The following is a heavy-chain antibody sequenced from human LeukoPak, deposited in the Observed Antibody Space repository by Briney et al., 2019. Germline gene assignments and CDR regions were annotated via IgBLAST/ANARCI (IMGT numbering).Heavy chain of an antibody. CDR2: INPNSGGT. J-gene: IGHJ3*02. Sequence: ASVKVSCKASGYTFTGYYMHWVRQAPGQGLEWMGWINPNSGGTNYAQKFQGRVTMTRDTSISTAYMELSRLRSEDTTVYYCARDSFPGRYYEGAFDIWGQGTMVTVSS. D-gene: IGHD3-22*01. V-gene: IGHV1-2*02. CDR3: ARDSFPGRYYEGAFDI. CDR1: GYTFTGYY.